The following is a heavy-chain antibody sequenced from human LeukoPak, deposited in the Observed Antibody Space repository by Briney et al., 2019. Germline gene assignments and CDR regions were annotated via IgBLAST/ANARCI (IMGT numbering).Heavy chain of an antibody. V-gene: IGHV3-23*01. CDR3: ARDILTGFTRNWFDP. D-gene: IGHD3-9*01. CDR1: GFTFSSYA. J-gene: IGHJ5*02. Sequence: PGGSLRLSCAASGFTFSSYAMSWVRQAPGKGLERVSAISVSGGSTYYADSVKGRFTISRDNSKNTLYLQMNSLRAEDTAVYYCARDILTGFTRNWFDPWGQGTLVTVSS. CDR2: ISVSGGST.